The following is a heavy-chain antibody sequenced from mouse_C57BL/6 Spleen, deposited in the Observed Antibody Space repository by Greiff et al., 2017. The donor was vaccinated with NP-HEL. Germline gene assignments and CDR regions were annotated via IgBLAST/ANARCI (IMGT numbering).Heavy chain of an antibody. D-gene: IGHD2-3*01. CDR2: SRNKANDYTT. CDR1: GFTFSDFY. V-gene: IGHV7-1*01. J-gene: IGHJ4*01. Sequence: EVKLEESGGGLVQSGRSLRLSCATSGFTFSDFYMEWVRQAPGKGLEWIAASRNKANDYTTEYSASVKGRFIVSRDTSQSILYLQMNALRAEDTAIYYCARDADGHYYAMDYWGQGTSVTVSS. CDR3: ARDADGHYYAMDY.